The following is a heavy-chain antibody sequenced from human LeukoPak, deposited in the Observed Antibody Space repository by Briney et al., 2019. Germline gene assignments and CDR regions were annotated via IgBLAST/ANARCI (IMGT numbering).Heavy chain of an antibody. J-gene: IGHJ4*02. D-gene: IGHD3-3*01. V-gene: IGHV3-30*02. CDR1: GFTFSSYG. CDR3: ARGWRDFWSGYTFDY. CDR2: IRYDGSNK. Sequence: GGSLRLSCAASGFTFSSYGMHWVRQAPGKGLEWVAFIRYDGSNKYYADSVKGRFTISRDNSKNTLYLQMNSLRAEDTAVYYCARGWRDFWSGYTFDYWGQGTLVTVSS.